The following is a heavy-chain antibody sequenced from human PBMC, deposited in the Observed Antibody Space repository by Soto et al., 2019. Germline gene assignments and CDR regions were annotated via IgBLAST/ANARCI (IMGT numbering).Heavy chain of an antibody. J-gene: IGHJ4*02. CDR3: ARDSGNLGVWEYFFDY. Sequence: PGGSLRLSCAVSGFTFSSYAMSWVHQAPGKGLEWVSAISGSGGSTYYADSVKGRFTISRDNSKNTLYLQMNSLRAEDTAVFFCARDSGNLGVWEYFFDYWGQGTLVTVSS. V-gene: IGHV3-23*01. CDR2: ISGSGGST. CDR1: GFTFSSYA. D-gene: IGHD1-26*01.